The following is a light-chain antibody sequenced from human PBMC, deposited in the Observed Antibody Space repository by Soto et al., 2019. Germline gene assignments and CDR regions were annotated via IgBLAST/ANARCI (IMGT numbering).Light chain of an antibody. CDR3: QQYNHYQWT. Sequence: DVQMTQSPSTLSASVGDSVTITCRASQSISMWLAWYQQKAGKAPNLLNYKASSIESGVPSRFSGSGSGTEFTLTISSLQSDDFATYYCQQYNHYQWTFGQGTKVEV. CDR2: KAS. CDR1: QSISMW. J-gene: IGKJ1*01. V-gene: IGKV1-5*03.